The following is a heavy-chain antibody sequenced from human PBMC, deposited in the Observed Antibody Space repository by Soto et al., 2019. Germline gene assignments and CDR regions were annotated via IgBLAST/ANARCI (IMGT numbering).Heavy chain of an antibody. J-gene: IGHJ4*02. D-gene: IGHD3-3*01. Sequence: ASVKVSCKASGYTFTSYGISWVRQAPGQGLEWMGWISGYNGNTNYEQKVQGRVTMTADTSTSTAYMELRSLRSDDTAVYYCAKYDFWSGYLDDWGQGTLVTFSS. CDR1: GYTFTSYG. CDR2: ISGYNGNT. CDR3: AKYDFWSGYLDD. V-gene: IGHV1-18*01.